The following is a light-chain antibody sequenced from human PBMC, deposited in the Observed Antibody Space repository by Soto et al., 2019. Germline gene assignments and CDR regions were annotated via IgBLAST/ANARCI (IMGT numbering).Light chain of an antibody. CDR1: SSDVGGYNY. CDR2: DVS. Sequence: QSALTQPASVSGSPGQSITISCTGTSSDVGGYNYVSWYQHHPCKAPKLMIYDVSNRPSGVSNRFSGSKSGNTASLTISGLQPEDEADYYCSSYATSNTRQIVFGTGTKVTV. CDR3: SSYATSNTRQIV. J-gene: IGLJ1*01. V-gene: IGLV2-14*03.